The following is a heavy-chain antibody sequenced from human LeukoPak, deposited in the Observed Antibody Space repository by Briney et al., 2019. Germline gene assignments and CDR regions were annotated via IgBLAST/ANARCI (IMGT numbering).Heavy chain of an antibody. CDR1: GFTFSSYG. V-gene: IGHV3-33*01. CDR2: IWYDGSNK. Sequence: GGSLRLSCAASGFTFSSYGMHWVRQAPGKGLDWVAVIWYDGSNKYYADSVKGRLTISRDNSKNTLYLQMNSLRADDPAVYYCARDLVPAAVNWYFDLWGRGTLVTVSS. J-gene: IGHJ2*01. D-gene: IGHD2-2*01. CDR3: ARDLVPAAVNWYFDL.